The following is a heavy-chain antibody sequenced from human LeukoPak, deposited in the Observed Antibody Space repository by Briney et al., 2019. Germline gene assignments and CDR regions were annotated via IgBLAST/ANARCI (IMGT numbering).Heavy chain of an antibody. CDR3: AREDGYYFDY. CDR1: GGSISNYY. V-gene: IGHV4-59*01. CDR2: IYYSGST. Sequence: PSETLSLTCTVSGGSISNYYWSWIRQPPGKGLEWIGHIYYSGSTNYNPSLRSRVTVSVDTSKNQFSLKLSSVTAADTAVYYCAREDGYYFDYWGQGILVTVSS. D-gene: IGHD5-24*01. J-gene: IGHJ4*02.